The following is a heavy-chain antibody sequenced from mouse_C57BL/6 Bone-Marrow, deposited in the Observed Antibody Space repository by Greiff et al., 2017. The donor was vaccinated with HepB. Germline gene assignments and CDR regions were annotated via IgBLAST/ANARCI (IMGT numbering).Heavy chain of an antibody. CDR1: GYTFTSYW. Sequence: VQLQQPGAELVKPGASVKLSCKASGYTFTSYWMHWVKQRPGQGLEWIGMIHPNSGSTNYNEKFKSKATLTVDKSSSTAYMQLSSLTSEDSAVYDCARWGYYGVWGQGTTLAVSS. V-gene: IGHV1-64*01. D-gene: IGHD1-1*01. J-gene: IGHJ2*01. CDR2: IHPNSGST. CDR3: ARWGYYGV.